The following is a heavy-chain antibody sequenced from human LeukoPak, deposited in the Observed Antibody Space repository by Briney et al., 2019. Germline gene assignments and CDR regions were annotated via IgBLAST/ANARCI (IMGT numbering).Heavy chain of an antibody. CDR2: IIPILGIT. Sequence: ASVKVSCKASGGTFSNYGLSWVRQAPGQGLEWMGRIIPILGITNYAQKFQDRVTITADKSTITAYMELSSLRSEDTAAYYCARDTNMVRGVPNFDSWGQGTLVTVSS. CDR1: GGTFSNYG. V-gene: IGHV1-69*04. D-gene: IGHD3-10*01. J-gene: IGHJ4*02. CDR3: ARDTNMVRGVPNFDS.